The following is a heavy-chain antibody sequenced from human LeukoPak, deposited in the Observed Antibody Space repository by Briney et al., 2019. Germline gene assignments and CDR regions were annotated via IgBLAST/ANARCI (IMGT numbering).Heavy chain of an antibody. CDR3: AGGIAAAGNNFDY. V-gene: IGHV3-74*01. Sequence: GGSLRLSCAASGFTFSSYWMHWVRQAPGKGLVWVSRINGDGSSTSYADSVKGRFTISRDNAKNTLYLQMNSLRAEDTAVYYCAGGIAAAGNNFDYWGQGTLVTVSS. D-gene: IGHD6-13*01. J-gene: IGHJ4*02. CDR2: INGDGSST. CDR1: GFTFSSYW.